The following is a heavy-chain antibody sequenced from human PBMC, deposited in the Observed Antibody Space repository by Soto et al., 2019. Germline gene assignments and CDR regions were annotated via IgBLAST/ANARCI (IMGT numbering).Heavy chain of an antibody. D-gene: IGHD1-26*01. CDR1: GGTFSSYA. V-gene: IGHV1-69*13. CDR2: IIPIFGTA. CDR3: ARDRAVGAHSRFDY. Sequence: GASVKVSCKASGGTFSSYAISWVRQAPGQGLEWMGGIIPIFGTANYAQKFQGRVTITADESTSTAYMELSSLRSEDTAVYYCARDRAVGAHSRFDYWGQGTLVTVSS. J-gene: IGHJ4*02.